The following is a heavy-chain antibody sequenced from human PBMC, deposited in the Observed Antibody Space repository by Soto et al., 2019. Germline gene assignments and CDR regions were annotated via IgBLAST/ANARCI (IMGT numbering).Heavy chain of an antibody. CDR1: GFTFSSYA. CDR2: ISYDGSNK. Sequence: QVQLVESGGGVVQPGRSLRLSCAASGFTFSSYAMHWVRQAPGKGLEWVAVISYDGSNKYYADSVKGRFTISRDNSKNTLYLQMNSLRAEDTAVYYCARDAYQLLRYNWFDPWGQGTLVTVSS. J-gene: IGHJ5*02. D-gene: IGHD2-2*01. V-gene: IGHV3-30-3*01. CDR3: ARDAYQLLRYNWFDP.